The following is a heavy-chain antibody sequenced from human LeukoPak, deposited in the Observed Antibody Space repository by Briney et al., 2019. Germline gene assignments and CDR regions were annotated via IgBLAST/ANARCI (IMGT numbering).Heavy chain of an antibody. CDR2: ISYDGSNK. J-gene: IGHJ1*01. V-gene: IGHV3-30-3*01. Sequence: GGSLRLSCAASGFTFSSYAMHWVRQAPGKGLEWVAVISYDGSNKYYADSVKGRFTIPRDNSKNTLYLQMNSLRAEDTAVYYCAKDRLYYDSSGYYLGWYFQHWGQGTLVTVSS. CDR1: GFTFSSYA. CDR3: AKDRLYYDSSGYYLGWYFQH. D-gene: IGHD3-22*01.